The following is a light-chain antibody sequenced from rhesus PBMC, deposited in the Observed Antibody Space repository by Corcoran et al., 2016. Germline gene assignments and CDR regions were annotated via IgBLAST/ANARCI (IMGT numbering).Light chain of an antibody. Sequence: DTQMTQSPSSLSASVGDRVTITCRASENVNKYLHWYQQKPGKAPNLLIYAASTLQSGVPSRFSGLGSGTDYTFTISSLQPEDVATYYCQHSYGTPLTFGGGTTVEI. V-gene: IGKV1-74*01. CDR1: ENVNKY. CDR2: AAS. CDR3: QHSYGTPLT. J-gene: IGKJ4*01.